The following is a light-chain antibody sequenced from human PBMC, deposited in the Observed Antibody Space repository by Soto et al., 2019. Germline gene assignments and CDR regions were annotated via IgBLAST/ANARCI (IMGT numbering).Light chain of an antibody. V-gene: IGKV1-39*01. J-gene: IGKJ5*01. CDR3: QQSYSTVIT. Sequence: DIPMTQSPSSLSASVGDRVTITCRASQSISSYLNWYQQKPGKAPKLLIYAASSLQSGVPSRFSRSGSGTDFTLTISSLQPEDFATYYCQQSYSTVITFGQGTRLEIK. CDR2: AAS. CDR1: QSISSY.